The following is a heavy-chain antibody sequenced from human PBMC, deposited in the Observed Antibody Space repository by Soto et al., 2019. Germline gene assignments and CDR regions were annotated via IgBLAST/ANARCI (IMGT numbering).Heavy chain of an antibody. Sequence: GASVKVSCKASGGTFSSYAISWVRQAPGQGLEWMGGIIAIFGTANYAQKFQGRVTMTTDTSTSTAYMELRSLRSDDTAVYYCARDLAARPDYFDYWGQGTLVTVSS. CDR1: GGTFSSYA. J-gene: IGHJ4*02. CDR2: IIAIFGTA. V-gene: IGHV1-69*05. D-gene: IGHD6-6*01. CDR3: ARDLAARPDYFDY.